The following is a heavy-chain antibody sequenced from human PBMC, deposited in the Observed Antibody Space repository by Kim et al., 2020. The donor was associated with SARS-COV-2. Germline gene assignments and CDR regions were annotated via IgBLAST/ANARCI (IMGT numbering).Heavy chain of an antibody. Sequence: GSEKYYVDSVKGRFTSSRDNAKTSLYLQMNSLRVEDTAVYYCARGRSCSHWGQGTLVTVSS. D-gene: IGHD2-8*02. CDR3: ARGRSCSH. V-gene: IGHV3-7*01. CDR2: GSEK. J-gene: IGHJ4*02.